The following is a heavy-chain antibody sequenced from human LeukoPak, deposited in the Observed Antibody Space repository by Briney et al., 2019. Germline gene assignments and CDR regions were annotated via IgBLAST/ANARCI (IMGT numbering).Heavy chain of an antibody. D-gene: IGHD3-3*01. V-gene: IGHV3-23*01. CDR3: SKEYYQFSGALDY. CDR1: GFTFRSYA. CDR2: SSGNFDSI. Sequence: PGGSLRLSCAASGFTFRSYAMTWVRQAPGKGLEWVAGSSGNFDSISYADSVKGRFTISRDNSKGTLYLQMNSLRAEDTAVYYFSKEYYQFSGALDYWGQGNLVTVSS. J-gene: IGHJ4*02.